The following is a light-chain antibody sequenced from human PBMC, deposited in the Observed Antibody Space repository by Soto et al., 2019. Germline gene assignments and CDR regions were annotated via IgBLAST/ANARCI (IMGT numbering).Light chain of an antibody. Sequence: QPVLTQPPSVSGAPGQRVTISCTGSTTNIGAGYEVHWYQQRPGTAPKLLVSGHNIRPSGVPDRFYGSKSGTSASLAITGLQAEDEADYYCQSYDRSLSVTLVFGGGTKLTVL. CDR1: TTNIGAGYE. V-gene: IGLV1-40*01. J-gene: IGLJ2*01. CDR2: GHN. CDR3: QSYDRSLSVTLV.